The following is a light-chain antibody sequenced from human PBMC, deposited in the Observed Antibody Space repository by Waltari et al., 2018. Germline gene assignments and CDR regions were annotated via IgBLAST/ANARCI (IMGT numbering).Light chain of an antibody. CDR1: QSLSTRY. J-gene: IGKJ2*01. CDR2: GAS. V-gene: IGKV3-20*01. CDR3: QQYGSSILYT. Sequence: EVVLTQSPATLSLSPGESATLSCRASQSLSTRYLAWYQQKPGKAPRFLISGASSRTAGIPERCSGSGSGTDFTLIISRLEPDDFEVYYCQQYGSSILYTFGQGTKLEIK.